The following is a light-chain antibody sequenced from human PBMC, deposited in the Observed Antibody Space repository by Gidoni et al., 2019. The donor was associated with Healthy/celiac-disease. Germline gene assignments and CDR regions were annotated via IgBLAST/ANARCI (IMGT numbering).Light chain of an antibody. V-gene: IGKV1-9*01. CDR3: QQLNSYPRVA. Sequence: DIQLTQSPSFLSASVGDRVTITCRASQGISSYLAWYQQKPGKAPKLLIYAASTLQSGVPSRFSGSGSGTEFTLTISSLQPEDFATYYCQQLNSYPRVAFXQXTKVEIK. CDR2: AAS. J-gene: IGKJ1*01. CDR1: QGISSY.